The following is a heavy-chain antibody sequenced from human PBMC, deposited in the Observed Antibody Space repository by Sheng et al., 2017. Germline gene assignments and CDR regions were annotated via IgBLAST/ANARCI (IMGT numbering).Heavy chain of an antibody. CDR1: GFTFSAYE. J-gene: IGHJ4*02. D-gene: IGHD3-22*01. CDR2: ISGRSSTI. Sequence: EVQLVESGGGLVQPGGSLRLSCAASGFTFSAYEMNWVRQAPGKGLEWVSYISGRSSTIYYADSVKGRFTISRDNAKNSLYLQMSSLRAEDTAIYFCARGGHYYDSSGYYKQVDYWGQGTPGHRLL. V-gene: IGHV3-48*03. CDR3: ARGGHYYDSSGYYKQVDY.